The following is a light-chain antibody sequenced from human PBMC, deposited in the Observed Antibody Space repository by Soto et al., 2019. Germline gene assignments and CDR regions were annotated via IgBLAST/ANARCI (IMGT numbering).Light chain of an antibody. Sequence: DIQMTQSPSTLSASVGDRVTVTCRASQSISNWLAWYQQKPGKAPKLLIYDASSLESGVPSRFSGSGSGTEFTLTISSLQPDDFATYYCQQYNSYGTFGQGTKV. CDR2: DAS. CDR3: QQYNSYGT. V-gene: IGKV1-5*01. CDR1: QSISNW. J-gene: IGKJ1*01.